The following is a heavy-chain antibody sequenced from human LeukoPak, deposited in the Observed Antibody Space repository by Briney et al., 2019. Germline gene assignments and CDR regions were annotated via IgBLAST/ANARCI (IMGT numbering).Heavy chain of an antibody. V-gene: IGHV3-53*01. D-gene: IGHD4-17*01. CDR2: IYNGGRT. J-gene: IGHJ2*01. CDR1: GFPVSSYY. Sequence: GSLKLSCAASGFPVSSYYMNWVRQAPGEGLEWVSGIYNGGRTYYADSVTGRFTISRDNSKNTLYLQMNSLRAEDTAVYYCARCLGGDYVSDTYWYFDLWGRGTLVTVSS. CDR3: ARCLGGDYVSDTYWYFDL.